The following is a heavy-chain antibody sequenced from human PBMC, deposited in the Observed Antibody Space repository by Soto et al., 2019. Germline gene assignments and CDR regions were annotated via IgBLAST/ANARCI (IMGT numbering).Heavy chain of an antibody. Sequence: SLRLSCAASGFTFNSYAMHWVRQAPGKGLEWVAIISYDGSIKYYADSVKGRFTISRDNSKNTVYLQMNSLRAEDTAVYYCAKDALTVAGPQRGSLDVWGQGTTVTVS. J-gene: IGHJ6*02. CDR3: AKDALTVAGPQRGSLDV. CDR1: GFTFNSYA. D-gene: IGHD6-19*01. CDR2: ISYDGSIK. V-gene: IGHV3-30-3*01.